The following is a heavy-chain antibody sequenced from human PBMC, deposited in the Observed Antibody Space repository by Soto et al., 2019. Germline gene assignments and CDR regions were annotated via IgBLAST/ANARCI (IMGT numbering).Heavy chain of an antibody. Sequence: SETLSLTCTVSGGSISSSSYYWGWIRQPPGKGLEWIGSIYYSGSTYYNPSLKSRVTISVDTSKNQFSLKLSSVTAADTAVYYCARRHLGGYYHYYFDYWGQGTLVTVSS. CDR2: IYYSGST. V-gene: IGHV4-39*01. J-gene: IGHJ4*02. CDR1: GGSISSSSYY. D-gene: IGHD3-22*01. CDR3: ARRHLGGYYHYYFDY.